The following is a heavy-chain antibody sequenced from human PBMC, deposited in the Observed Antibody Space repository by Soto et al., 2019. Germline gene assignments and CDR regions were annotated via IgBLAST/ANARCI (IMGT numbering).Heavy chain of an antibody. CDR1: GGSISTYY. D-gene: IGHD6-19*01. CDR3: ASDRSSGWDQGYGMDV. J-gene: IGHJ6*02. Sequence: SETLSLPCPVSGGSISTYYWSWIRQPPGKGLEWIGYIYYSGSTGYNPSLKSRVTISVGTSKNQFSLKLRSVTAADTAVYYCASDRSSGWDQGYGMDVWGQGTTVTVSS. V-gene: IGHV4-59*01. CDR2: IYYSGST.